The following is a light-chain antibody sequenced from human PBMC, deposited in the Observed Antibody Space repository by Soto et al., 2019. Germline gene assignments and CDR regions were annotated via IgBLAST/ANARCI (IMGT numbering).Light chain of an antibody. CDR2: EVS. V-gene: IGLV2-14*01. Sequence: QSVLTQPASVSGSPGQSITISCTGTSSDVGGYNYVSWYQQHPGKAPKLMIYEVSNRPSGVSNRFSGSKSGNTASLTISGLQAEDEADYCCSSYTSSSTHWVFGGGTQLTVL. J-gene: IGLJ3*02. CDR1: SSDVGGYNY. CDR3: SSYTSSSTHWV.